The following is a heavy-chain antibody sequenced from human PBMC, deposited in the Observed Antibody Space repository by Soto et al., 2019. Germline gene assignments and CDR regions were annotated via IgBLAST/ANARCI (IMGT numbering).Heavy chain of an antibody. CDR3: ANSAGYYYRRMEV. D-gene: IGHD3-10*01. Sequence: VGSLRLSCASSVFTFSSYGMHCVRHAPGKGLEWVAVISYDGSNKYYADSVKGRFTISRDNSKNTLHLQMNSLRAEDTAVYYCANSAGYYYRRMEVWGQGTTVIVS. V-gene: IGHV3-30*18. CDR2: ISYDGSNK. CDR1: VFTFSSYG. J-gene: IGHJ6*01.